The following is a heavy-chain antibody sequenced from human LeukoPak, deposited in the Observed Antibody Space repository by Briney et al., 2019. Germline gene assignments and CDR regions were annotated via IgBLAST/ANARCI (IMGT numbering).Heavy chain of an antibody. Sequence: ASVKVSCKASGYTFTSYYIHWGRQAPGQGLEWMGMINPSGGSTTYAQKFQGRVTMTDYTSTDTAYIEVSGLRSDDTAVYFCATTFRATDDDYYGMDVWGQGTTVTVSS. D-gene: IGHD1-1*01. V-gene: IGHV1-46*01. CDR3: ATTFRATDDDYYGMDV. CDR1: GYTFTSYY. CDR2: INPSGGST. J-gene: IGHJ6*02.